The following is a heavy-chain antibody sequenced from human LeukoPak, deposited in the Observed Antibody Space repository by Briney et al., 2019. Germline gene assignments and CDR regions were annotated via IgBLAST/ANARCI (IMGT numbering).Heavy chain of an antibody. CDR2: ISGSGGST. V-gene: IGHV3-23*01. J-gene: IGHJ4*02. D-gene: IGHD3-22*01. Sequence: GGSLRLSCAASGFTFSSYAMSWVRQAPGKGLEWVSAISGSGGSTYYADSVKGRFTISRDNSKNTLYLQMNSLRAEDTAVYYCAKVPENYYDSSGYYSWGQGTLFTVSS. CDR3: AKVPENYYDSSGYYS. CDR1: GFTFSSYA.